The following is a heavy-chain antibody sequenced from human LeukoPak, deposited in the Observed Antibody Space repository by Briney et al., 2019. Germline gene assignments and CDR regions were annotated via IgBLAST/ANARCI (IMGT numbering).Heavy chain of an antibody. V-gene: IGHV1-18*01. CDR1: GYTFTSYG. CDR2: ISAYNGNT. Sequence: ASVKVSCKASGYTFTSYGISWVRQAPGQGLEWMGWISAYNGNTNYAQKLQGRVTMTRDTSTSTVYMELSSLRSEDTAVYYCARAGGYYDSSGYSTPLGFDYWGQGTLVTVSS. J-gene: IGHJ4*02. D-gene: IGHD3-22*01. CDR3: ARAGGYYDSSGYSTPLGFDY.